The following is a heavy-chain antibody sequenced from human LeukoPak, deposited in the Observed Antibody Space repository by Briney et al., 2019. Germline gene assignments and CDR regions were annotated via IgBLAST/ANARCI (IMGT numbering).Heavy chain of an antibody. V-gene: IGHV1-2*02. Sequence: GASVKVSCKASGYTFTGYYMNWVRQAPGQGLEWMGWNNPSSGGTNYAQKFQGRVTMTRDTSISTAYMELSRLRSDDTAVYYCARDLLRYYDYVWGRPDWGQGTLVTVSS. CDR3: ARDLLRYYDYVWGRPD. J-gene: IGHJ4*02. CDR1: GYTFTGYY. CDR2: NNPSSGGT. D-gene: IGHD3-16*01.